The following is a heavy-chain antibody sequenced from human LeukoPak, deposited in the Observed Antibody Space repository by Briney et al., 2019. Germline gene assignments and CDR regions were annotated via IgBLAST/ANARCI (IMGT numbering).Heavy chain of an antibody. CDR1: GDSVSSNNGA. D-gene: IGHD6-19*01. CDR2: IYYRSRWYN. V-gene: IGHV6-1*01. Sequence: SQTLSVTCDISGDSVSSNNGAWNWIRQSPSRGLEWLGRIYYRSRWYNDYAASVQGRLTINPDTSKNQFSLQLKSVTPEDTAVYYCARDEGNTGWYTFDYWGQGPLVSVSS. J-gene: IGHJ4*02. CDR3: ARDEGNTGWYTFDY.